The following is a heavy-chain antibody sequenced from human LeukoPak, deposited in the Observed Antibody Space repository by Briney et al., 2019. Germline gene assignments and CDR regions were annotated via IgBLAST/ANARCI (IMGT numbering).Heavy chain of an antibody. CDR2: INSDGSST. J-gene: IGHJ4*02. CDR1: GFTFSSYW. D-gene: IGHD3-16*01. V-gene: IGHV3-74*01. CDR3: AREMITRRYFDY. Sequence: GGSLRLSCAASGFTFSSYWMHWVRQAPGKGLVWVSRINSDGSSTSYADSVKGRFTISRDNAKNTLYLQMNSLRAEDTAVYYCAREMITRRYFDYWGQGTLVTVSS.